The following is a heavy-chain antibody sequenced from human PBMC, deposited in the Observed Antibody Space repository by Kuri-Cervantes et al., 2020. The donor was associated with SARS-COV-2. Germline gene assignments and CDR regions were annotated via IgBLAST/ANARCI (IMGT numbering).Heavy chain of an antibody. Sequence: GESLKISCAASGFTFSSYAMHWVRQAPGKGLEWVAVILYDGSNKYYADSVKGRFTISRDNSKNTLYLQMNSLRAEDTAVYYCAKIPIIAAAGADASDIWGQGTMVTVSS. V-gene: IGHV3-30-3*02. CDR1: GFTFSSYA. J-gene: IGHJ3*02. CDR3: AKIPIIAAAGADASDI. D-gene: IGHD6-13*01. CDR2: ILYDGSNK.